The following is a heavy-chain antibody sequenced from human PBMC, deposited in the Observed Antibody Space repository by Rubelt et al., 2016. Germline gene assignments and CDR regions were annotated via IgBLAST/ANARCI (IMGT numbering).Heavy chain of an antibody. CDR2: ISIVGNDT. D-gene: IGHD2/OR15-2a*01. CDR1: RFTFSGYA. Sequence: QVQLVESGGGVVQPGRSLRLSCAASRFTFSGYAMHWVRQAPGKGLEWVAVISIVGNDTYYADSVRGRFTISRDNSKNTLDLQMNSLRLEDTAVYYCALIAYWGQGTLVTVSS. CDR3: ALIAY. V-gene: IGHV3-30*04. J-gene: IGHJ4*02.